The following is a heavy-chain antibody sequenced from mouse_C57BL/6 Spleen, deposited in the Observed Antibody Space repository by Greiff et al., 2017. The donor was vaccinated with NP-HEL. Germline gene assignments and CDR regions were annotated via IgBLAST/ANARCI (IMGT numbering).Heavy chain of an antibody. CDR2: INPNNGGT. CDR3: AGWLPYGNFDY. V-gene: IGHV1-26*01. J-gene: IGHJ2*01. Sequence: EVQLQQSGPELVKPGASVKISCKASGYTFTDYYMNWVKQSHGKSLEWIGDINPNNGGTSYNQKFKGKATLTVDKSSSTAYMELRSLTSEDSAVYDCAGWLPYGNFDYWGQGTTLTVSS. D-gene: IGHD2-1*01. CDR1: GYTFTDYY.